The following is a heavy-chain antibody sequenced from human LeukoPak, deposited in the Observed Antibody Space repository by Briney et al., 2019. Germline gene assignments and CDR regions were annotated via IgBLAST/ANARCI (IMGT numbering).Heavy chain of an antibody. D-gene: IGHD6-6*01. CDR3: ARQRGQAALDY. CDR1: GGSIISSTYY. CDR2: IYYSGTS. Sequence: NPSETLSLTCSVSGGSIISSTYYWGWIRQPPGKVLEWIGTIYYSGTSYYNPSLKGLVTISVDTSKNHFSLNLISVTAADTAVYYCARQRGQAALDYWGQGTLATVSS. J-gene: IGHJ4*02. V-gene: IGHV4-39*01.